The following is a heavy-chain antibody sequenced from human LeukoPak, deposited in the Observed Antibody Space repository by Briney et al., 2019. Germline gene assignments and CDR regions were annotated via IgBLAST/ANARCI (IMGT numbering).Heavy chain of an antibody. Sequence: GASVKVSCKASGYTFTSYGISWVRQAPGQGLEWMGWISAYNGNTNYAQKLQGRVTMTRNTSISTAYMELSSLRSEDTAVYYCARGKRSGFLNWFDPWGQGTLVTVSS. CDR3: ARGKRSGFLNWFDP. CDR2: ISAYNGNT. CDR1: GYTFTSYG. D-gene: IGHD3-10*01. V-gene: IGHV1-18*01. J-gene: IGHJ5*02.